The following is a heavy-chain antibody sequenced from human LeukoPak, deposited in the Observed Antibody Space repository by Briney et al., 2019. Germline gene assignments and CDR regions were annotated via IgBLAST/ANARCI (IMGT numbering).Heavy chain of an antibody. V-gene: IGHV1-46*01. D-gene: IGHD5-18*01. Sequence: ASVKVSCKASGYTFSSYYMRWVRHAPGQGLEWMGIVNPSDGSTTYAQKFQGRVTMTGDTSTSTVYMELSSLRSEDTAVYYCARVLTAMDPRGYFDYWGQATLVTVSS. CDR2: VNPSDGST. J-gene: IGHJ4*02. CDR1: GYTFSSYY. CDR3: ARVLTAMDPRGYFDY.